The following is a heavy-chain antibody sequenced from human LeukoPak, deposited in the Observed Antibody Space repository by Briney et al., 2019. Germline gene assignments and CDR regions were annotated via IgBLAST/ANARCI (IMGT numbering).Heavy chain of an antibody. D-gene: IGHD2-21*01. CDR2: IYYTART. CDR3: ARVERYESILDAFDI. J-gene: IGHJ3*02. CDR1: GGSISSGDYS. Sequence: TLSLTCAVSGGSISSGDYSWSGIRQPPGKGLEWIGYIYYTARTFYNPSLKSRVTISVDTSKNLFSLKLSSVTAADTAVYYCARVERYESILDAFDIWGRGTMVTVSS. V-gene: IGHV4-30-4*07.